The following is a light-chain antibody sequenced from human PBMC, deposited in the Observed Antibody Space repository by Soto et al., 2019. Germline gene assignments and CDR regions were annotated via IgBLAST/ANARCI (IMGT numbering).Light chain of an antibody. CDR3: QQYNNWLVT. CDR1: QSVSSN. Sequence: EVLMTQSPATLSVSPGERATLSCRASQSVSSNLAWYQQKPGQAPRLLIYGASTRATGIPARFSGSGSGTEFTLSISSLQSEDFAVYYCQQYNNWLVTFGGGTKVEIK. J-gene: IGKJ4*01. V-gene: IGKV3-15*01. CDR2: GAS.